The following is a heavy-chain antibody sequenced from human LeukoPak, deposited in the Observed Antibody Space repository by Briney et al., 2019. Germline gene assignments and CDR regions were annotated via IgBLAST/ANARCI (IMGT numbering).Heavy chain of an antibody. D-gene: IGHD3-9*01. CDR1: GGTFSSYA. CDR2: IIPIFGTA. CDR3: ARTGDYDILTGYGSGHYYYYMDV. V-gene: IGHV1-69*01. J-gene: IGHJ6*03. Sequence: SVKVSCKASGGTFSSYAISWVRQAPGQGLEWMGGIIPIFGTANYAQKFQGRVTITADESTSTAYMELSSLRSEDTAVYYCARTGDYDILTGYGSGHYYYYMDVWGKGTTVTISS.